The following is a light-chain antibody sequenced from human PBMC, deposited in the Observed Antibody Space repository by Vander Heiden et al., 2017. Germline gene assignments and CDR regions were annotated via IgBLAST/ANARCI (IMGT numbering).Light chain of an antibody. Sequence: EIVLTQSPATLSLSPGERATLSCRASQSVSSYLAWYQQKPGQAPRLLMYDASNRVTGIPARFSGSGSGTDFTLTISSLEPEDFAVYYCQQRSNWLTFGGGTKVEIK. CDR3: QQRSNWLT. J-gene: IGKJ4*01. CDR1: QSVSSY. CDR2: DAS. V-gene: IGKV3-11*01.